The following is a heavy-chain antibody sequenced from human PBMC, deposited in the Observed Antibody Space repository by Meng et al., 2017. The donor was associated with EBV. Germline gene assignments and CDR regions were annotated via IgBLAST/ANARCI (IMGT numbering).Heavy chain of an antibody. V-gene: IGHV1-69*01. J-gene: IGHJ4*02. CDR2: FLPTLGAP. Sequence: QVQLWQAAAEVKKPGSSVKVSCKTSGGPFRNYAISWVRQAPGQGLEWLGGFLPTLGAPNYAQKFHGRVSITADESTSTHYMDLRSLRSEDTAVYYCASESGRGYTPDYWGQGTLVTVSS. CDR3: ASESGRGYTPDY. D-gene: IGHD3-10*01. CDR1: GGPFRNYA.